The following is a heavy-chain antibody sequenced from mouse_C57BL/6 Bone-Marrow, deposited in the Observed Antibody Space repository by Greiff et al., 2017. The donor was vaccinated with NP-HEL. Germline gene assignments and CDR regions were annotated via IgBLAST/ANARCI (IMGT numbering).Heavy chain of an antibody. CDR3: TTPPYY. CDR1: GFNIKDDY. Sequence: VHVKQSGAELVRPGASVKLSCTASGFNIKDDYMHWVKQRPEQGLEWIGWIDPENGDTEYASKFQGKATITADTSSNTAYLQLSSLTSEDTAVYYCTTPPYYWGQGTTLTVSS. V-gene: IGHV14-4*01. J-gene: IGHJ2*01. CDR2: IDPENGDT.